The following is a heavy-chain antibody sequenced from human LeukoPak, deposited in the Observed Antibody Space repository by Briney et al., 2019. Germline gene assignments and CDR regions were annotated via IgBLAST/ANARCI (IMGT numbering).Heavy chain of an antibody. CDR2: INPNSGGT. Sequence: ASVKVSCKASGYTFTGYYMHWVRQAPGQGLEWMGRINPNSGGTNYAQKFQGRVTMTRDTSISTAYMELSRLRSDDTAVYYCAREGGAYCSSTSCSFEKYNWFDPWGQRTLVTVSS. V-gene: IGHV1-2*06. CDR3: AREGGAYCSSTSCSFEKYNWFDP. D-gene: IGHD2-2*01. J-gene: IGHJ5*02. CDR1: GYTFTGYY.